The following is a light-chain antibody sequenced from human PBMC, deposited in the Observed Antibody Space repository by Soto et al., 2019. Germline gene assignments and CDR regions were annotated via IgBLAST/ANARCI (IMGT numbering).Light chain of an antibody. V-gene: IGKV2-30*01. CDR1: QSLVNSDGNTY. CDR2: KVS. CDR3: MQGTHSPPWT. Sequence: DVVMPQSPLSLPVTLGQAASISCKSSQSLVNSDGNTYLHWFQQRPGHSPRRLIYKVSNRYSGVPDRFSGSGSGTDFTLKISRVEAEDVGVYYCMQGTHSPPWTFGQGTKVEIK. J-gene: IGKJ1*01.